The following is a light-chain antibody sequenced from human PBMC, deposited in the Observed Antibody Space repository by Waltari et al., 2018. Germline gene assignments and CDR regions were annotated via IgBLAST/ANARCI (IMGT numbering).Light chain of an antibody. J-gene: IGLJ3*02. CDR3: AAWDDSRNGPV. CDR2: NND. Sequence: QSVLTQPPSASGTPGQRVTISCSGSSSNIGGNPVNWYQQLPGTAPKLLIYNNDQRPSGVPDRFSGSKSGTSASLAISGLQSEDEADYYGAAWDDSRNGPVFGGGTKLPVL. V-gene: IGLV1-44*01. CDR1: SSNIGGNP.